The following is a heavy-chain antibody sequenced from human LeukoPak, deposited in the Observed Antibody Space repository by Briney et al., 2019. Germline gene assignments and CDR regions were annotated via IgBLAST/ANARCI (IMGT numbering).Heavy chain of an antibody. D-gene: IGHD6-6*01. CDR3: AVTSIAARQSLDP. CDR2: ISSGSSYI. Sequence: PGGSLRLSCAASGFTFSSYSMNWVRQAPGKGLEWVSSISSGSSYIYYADSVKGRFTISRDNAKNSLYLQMNSLRAEDTAVYYCAVTSIAARQSLDPWGQGTLVTVSS. CDR1: GFTFSSYS. J-gene: IGHJ5*02. V-gene: IGHV3-21*01.